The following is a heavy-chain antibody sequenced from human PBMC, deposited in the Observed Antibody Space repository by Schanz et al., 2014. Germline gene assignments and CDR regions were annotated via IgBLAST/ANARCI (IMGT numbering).Heavy chain of an antibody. CDR1: GYTFTAYG. V-gene: IGHV1-69*09. J-gene: IGHJ5*02. CDR2: VIPILGVT. Sequence: QVHLVQSGAEVQKLGASVKVSCQTSGYTFTAYGINWVRQAPGQGLEWMGRVIPILGVTHYAQKFQGRVTITADKSTTTAYMELNSLNSDDTAVYYCATLDYADSVSWGQGTLVTVSS. CDR3: ATLDYADSVS. D-gene: IGHD4-17*01.